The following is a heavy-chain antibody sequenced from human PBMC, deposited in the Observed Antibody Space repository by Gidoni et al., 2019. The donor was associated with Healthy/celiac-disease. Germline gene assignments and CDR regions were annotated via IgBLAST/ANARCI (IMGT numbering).Heavy chain of an antibody. CDR2: INAGNGNT. D-gene: IGHD2-15*01. V-gene: IGHV1-3*01. CDR3: ARGDIVVVVAATPAVGMDV. CDR1: GYTFTSYA. Sequence: QVQLVQSGAEVKKPGASVKVSCKASGYTFTSYAMHWVRQAPGQRLEWMGWINAGNGNTKYSQKCQGRVTITRDTSASTAYMELSSLRSEDTAVYYCARGDIVVVVAATPAVGMDVWGQGTTVTVSS. J-gene: IGHJ6*02.